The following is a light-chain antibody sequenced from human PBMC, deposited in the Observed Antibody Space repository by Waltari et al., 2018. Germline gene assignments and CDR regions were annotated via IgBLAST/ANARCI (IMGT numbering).Light chain of an antibody. CDR2: RDS. CDR3: QVWDSSTVV. V-gene: IGLV3-9*01. J-gene: IGLJ2*01. CDR1: NIGSKN. Sequence: SYELTQPLSVSVALGQTARITCGGNNIGSKNVHWYQQKPGQAPVLVIYRDSNRPSGIPERCSGSNSGNTATLTISRAQAGDEADYYCQVWDSSTVVFGGGTKLTVL.